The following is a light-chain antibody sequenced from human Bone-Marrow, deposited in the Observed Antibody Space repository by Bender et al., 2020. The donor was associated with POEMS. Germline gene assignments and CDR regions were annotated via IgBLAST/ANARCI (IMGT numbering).Light chain of an antibody. CDR1: SSNIGINA. CDR3: CSYGGSYNLV. Sequence: QPVLTQPPSASGTPGQRVTISCSGSSSNIGINAVNWYQHLPGTAPKLMIFDVRQRPSGVSDRFSGSKSANTASLTISGLQAEDEADYYCCSYGGSYNLVFGGGTKVTVL. V-gene: IGLV1-44*01. J-gene: IGLJ2*01. CDR2: DVR.